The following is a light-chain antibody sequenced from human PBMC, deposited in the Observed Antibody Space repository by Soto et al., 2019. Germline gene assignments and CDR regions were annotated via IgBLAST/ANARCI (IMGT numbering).Light chain of an antibody. J-gene: IGKJ5*01. Sequence: DIPMTQSPSTLSASVVDIFTITFRASQSISRWLAWYQQKPGKAPKALIYDASTLRSGVPSRFSGGGSGTEFTLTISSLQPDDFATYYCQQYNTYSTFGQGTRLEIK. CDR1: QSISRW. V-gene: IGKV1-5*01. CDR2: DAS. CDR3: QQYNTYST.